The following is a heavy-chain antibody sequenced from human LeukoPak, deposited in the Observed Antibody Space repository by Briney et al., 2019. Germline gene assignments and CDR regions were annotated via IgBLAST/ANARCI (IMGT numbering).Heavy chain of an antibody. V-gene: IGHV1-2*02. CDR1: GYTFTDYH. CDR2: INPNSGDT. D-gene: IGHD3-22*01. Sequence: ASVKVSCKAFGYTFTDYHMHWVRQAPGQGLEWMGWINPNSGDTNYAQKFQGRVTMTRDTTISTAYLELRSLRSDDTAVYYCARSRYYYDSSGYYDFDDWGQGTLVTVSS. J-gene: IGHJ4*02. CDR3: ARSRYYYDSSGYYDFDD.